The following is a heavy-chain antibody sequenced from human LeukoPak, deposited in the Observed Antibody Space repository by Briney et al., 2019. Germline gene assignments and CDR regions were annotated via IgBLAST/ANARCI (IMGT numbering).Heavy chain of an antibody. CDR1: GFTIRSYW. CDR2: IDTDGSFT. D-gene: IGHD1-26*01. Sequence: GGSLRLSCAASGFTIRSYWMHWVRQAPGKGLVWVSRIDTDGSFTSYADSVRGRFTISRDNAKNTLYLQMSSLRAEDTAVYYCIRGTVGAPGNDYWGQGTLVTVSS. V-gene: IGHV3-74*01. CDR3: IRGTVGAPGNDY. J-gene: IGHJ4*02.